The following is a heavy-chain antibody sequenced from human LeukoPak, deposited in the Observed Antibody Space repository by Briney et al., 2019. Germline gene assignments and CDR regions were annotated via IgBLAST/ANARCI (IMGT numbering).Heavy chain of an antibody. Sequence: ASVKVSCKASGYTFTGYYMHWVRQAPGQGLEWMGWINPNSGGTNYAQKFQGRVTVTGDTSISTAYMDLSRLRSDDTAVYDCARGGSSVPAATGYNSWGQGTLVTVSS. J-gene: IGHJ4*02. CDR3: ARGGSSVPAATGYNS. V-gene: IGHV1-2*02. CDR1: GYTFTGYY. D-gene: IGHD2-2*01. CDR2: INPNSGGT.